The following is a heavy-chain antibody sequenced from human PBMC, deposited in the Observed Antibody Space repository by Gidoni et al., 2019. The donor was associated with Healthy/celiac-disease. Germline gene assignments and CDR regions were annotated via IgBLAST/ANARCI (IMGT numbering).Heavy chain of an antibody. Sequence: QVQLVQSGAEVKKPGASVKVSCKASGYTFTRYYMHWVRQAPGQGLEWMGIINPSGGSTSYAQKFQGRVTMTRDTSTSTVYMELSSLRSEDTAVYYCARVFRDYYYGMDVWGQGTTVTVSS. J-gene: IGHJ6*02. CDR2: INPSGGST. CDR3: ARVFRDYYYGMDV. V-gene: IGHV1-46*01. CDR1: GYTFTRYY. D-gene: IGHD3-10*01.